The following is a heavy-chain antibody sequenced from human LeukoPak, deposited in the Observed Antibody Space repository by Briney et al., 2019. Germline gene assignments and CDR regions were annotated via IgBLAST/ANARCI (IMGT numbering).Heavy chain of an antibody. CDR3: ARDWNYVPIY. V-gene: IGHV4-34*01. J-gene: IGHJ4*01. CDR1: GGSISSGGYY. Sequence: SETLSLTCAVSGGSISSGGYYWSWIRQPPGKGLEWIGEINHSGSTNYNPSLKSRVTISVDTSKNQFSLKLSSVTAADTAVYYCARDWNYVPIYWGQEPWSPSPQ. CDR2: INHSGST. D-gene: IGHD1-7*01.